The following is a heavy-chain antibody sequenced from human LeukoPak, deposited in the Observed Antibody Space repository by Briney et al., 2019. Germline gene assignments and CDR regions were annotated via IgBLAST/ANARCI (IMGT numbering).Heavy chain of an antibody. Sequence: ASVKVSCKASGYTFTSYGISWVRQAPGQGLEWMGWISAYNGNTNYAQKLQGRVTMTTDTSTSTAYMELRSLRSDDTAVYYCARDFLYCDSSGYYDYWGQGTLVTVSS. CDR1: GYTFTSYG. CDR2: ISAYNGNT. CDR3: ARDFLYCDSSGYYDY. V-gene: IGHV1-18*01. J-gene: IGHJ4*02. D-gene: IGHD3-22*01.